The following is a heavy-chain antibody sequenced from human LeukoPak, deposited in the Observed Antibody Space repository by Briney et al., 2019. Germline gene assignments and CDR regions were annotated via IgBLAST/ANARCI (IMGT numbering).Heavy chain of an antibody. Sequence: ASVKVSCKASGYTFTSYGISWVRQAPGQGLEWMGWISTYNGNTNYAQKLQGRVTMTIDTSTSTAYMELRSLRSDDTAVYYCARRFSVTHFDYWGQGTLVTVSS. CDR2: ISTYNGNT. V-gene: IGHV1-18*01. D-gene: IGHD4-17*01. J-gene: IGHJ4*02. CDR3: ARRFSVTHFDY. CDR1: GYTFTSYG.